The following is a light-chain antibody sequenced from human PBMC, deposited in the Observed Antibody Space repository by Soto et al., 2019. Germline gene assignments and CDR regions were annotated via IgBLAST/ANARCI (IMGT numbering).Light chain of an antibody. CDR2: GAS. J-gene: IGKJ1*01. V-gene: IGKV3-20*01. CDR3: QQYGSSGT. CDR1: QSVSNNY. Sequence: VVTQAPGTVCVCPGESATLSCSASQSVSNNYLAWYQQKPGQAPRLLIYGASNRATGIPDRFSGSGSGTDFTLTISRLEPEDFAVYYCQQYGSSGTFGQGTKVDIK.